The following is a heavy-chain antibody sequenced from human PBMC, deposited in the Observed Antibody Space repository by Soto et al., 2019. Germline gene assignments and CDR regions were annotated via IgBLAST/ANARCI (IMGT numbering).Heavy chain of an antibody. CDR3: ARLALGATTSYFDY. D-gene: IGHD1-26*01. V-gene: IGHV4-59*01. CDR1: GGPISSYY. Sequence: PSETLSLTCTVSGGPISSYYWSWIRQPPGKGLEWIGYIYYSGSTNYNPSLKSRVTISVDTSKNQFSLKLSSVTAADTAVYYCARLALGATTSYFDYWGQGTLVTVSS. J-gene: IGHJ4*02. CDR2: IYYSGST.